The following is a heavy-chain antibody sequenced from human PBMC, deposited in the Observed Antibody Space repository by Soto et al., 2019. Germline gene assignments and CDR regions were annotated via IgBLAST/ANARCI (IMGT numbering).Heavy chain of an antibody. D-gene: IGHD3-22*01. J-gene: IGHJ4*02. CDR1: GGTFSSYA. CDR3: ARVPEEYYYDSSGYASQYDFDY. CDR2: IIPIFGTA. V-gene: IGHV1-69*12. Sequence: QVQLVQSGAEVKKPGSSVKVSCKASGGTFSSYAISWVRQAPGQGLEWMGGIIPIFGTANYAEKFQGRVTITADESTSTAYMELRSLRSEDTAVYYCARVPEEYYYDSSGYASQYDFDYWGQGTLVTVSS.